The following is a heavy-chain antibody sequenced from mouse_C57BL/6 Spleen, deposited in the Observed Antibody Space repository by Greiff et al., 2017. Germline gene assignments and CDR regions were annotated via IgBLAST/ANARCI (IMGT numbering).Heavy chain of an antibody. CDR2: IDPSDSYT. CDR1: GYNFTSYW. CDR3: TRVDDDDSSFDY. J-gene: IGHJ2*01. D-gene: IGHD2-4*01. Sequence: VQLQQPGAELVMPGASVKLSCKASGYNFTSYWMHWVKQRPGQGLEWIGEIDPSDSYTNYNQKFKGKSTLTVDKSSSTAYMQLSSLTSEYSAVYYWTRVDDDDSSFDYWGQGTTLTVSS. V-gene: IGHV1-69*01.